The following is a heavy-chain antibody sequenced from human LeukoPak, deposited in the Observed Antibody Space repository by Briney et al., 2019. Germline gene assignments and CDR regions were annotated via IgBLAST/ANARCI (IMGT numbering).Heavy chain of an antibody. Sequence: SVKVSCKASGCTFSSYAISWVRQAPGQGLEWMGGIIPIFGTANYAQKFQGRVTITADESTSTAYMELSSLRSEDTAVYYWARELIVVPAASGPNWFDPWGQGTLVTVSS. D-gene: IGHD2-2*01. CDR1: GCTFSSYA. CDR3: ARELIVVPAASGPNWFDP. J-gene: IGHJ5*02. V-gene: IGHV1-69*13. CDR2: IIPIFGTA.